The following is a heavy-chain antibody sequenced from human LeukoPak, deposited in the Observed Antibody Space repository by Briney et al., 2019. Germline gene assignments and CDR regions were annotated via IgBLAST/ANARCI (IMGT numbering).Heavy chain of an antibody. CDR3: ARDRYYDFWSGYPNFDL. J-gene: IGHJ2*01. Sequence: ASVKVSCKASGYTFTSYGISWVRQAPGQGLEWMGWISAYNGNTNYAQKLQGRVTMTTDTSTSIAYMELRSLRSDDTAVYYCARDRYYDFWSGYPNFDLWGRGTLVTVSS. CDR1: GYTFTSYG. D-gene: IGHD3-3*01. V-gene: IGHV1-18*01. CDR2: ISAYNGNT.